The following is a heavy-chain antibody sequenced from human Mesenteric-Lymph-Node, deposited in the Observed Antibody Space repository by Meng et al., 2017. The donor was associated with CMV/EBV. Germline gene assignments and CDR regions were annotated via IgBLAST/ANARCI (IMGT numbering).Heavy chain of an antibody. D-gene: IGHD3-3*01. V-gene: IGHV1-2*02. J-gene: IGHJ5*02. CDR1: GYTFTDYH. CDR2: INPKSGDT. Sequence: ASVKVSCKASGYTFTDYHMFWVRQAPGQGLEWMGWINPKSGDTDYAQKFQGRLTMTRDTSISTAYMELSRLRSDDTAVYYCARHHYEYYDFWSGPWGENGWFDPWGQGTLVTVSS. CDR3: ARHHYEYYDFWSGPWGENGWFDP.